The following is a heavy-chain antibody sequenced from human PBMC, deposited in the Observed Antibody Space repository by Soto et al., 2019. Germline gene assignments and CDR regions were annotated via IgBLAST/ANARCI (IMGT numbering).Heavy chain of an antibody. J-gene: IGHJ6*02. CDR3: ARVSRITIFGATRYYGMDV. V-gene: IGHV1-8*01. CDR2: MNPNSGNT. D-gene: IGHD3-3*01. CDR1: GYTFTSYD. Sequence: ASVKVSCTASGYTFTSYDIDWVRQATGQGLEWMGWMNPNSGNTGYAQKFQGRVTMTRNTSISTAYMELSSLRSEDTAVYYCARVSRITIFGATRYYGMDVWGQGTTVTVSS.